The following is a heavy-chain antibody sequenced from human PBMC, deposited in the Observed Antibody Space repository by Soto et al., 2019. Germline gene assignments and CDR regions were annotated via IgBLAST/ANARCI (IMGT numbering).Heavy chain of an antibody. CDR3: ARGTTSRYYYDSSGPDDAFDI. Sequence: GGSLRLSCAASGFTFSSYSMNWVRQAPGKGLAWVSSSSSSSSYIYYADSVKGRFTISRDNAKNSLYLQMNSLRAEDTAVYYCARGTTSRYYYDSSGPDDAFDIWGQGTMVTVSS. J-gene: IGHJ3*02. D-gene: IGHD3-22*01. CDR2: SSSSSSYI. CDR1: GFTFSSYS. V-gene: IGHV3-21*01.